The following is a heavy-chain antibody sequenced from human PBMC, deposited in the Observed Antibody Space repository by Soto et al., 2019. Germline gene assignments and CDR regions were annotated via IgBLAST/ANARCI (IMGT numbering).Heavy chain of an antibody. CDR1: GYTFTSYG. CDR2: ISGNNGDT. D-gene: IGHD2-2*01. V-gene: IGHV1-18*01. Sequence: KVSCKASGYTFTSYGLSWVRQAPGQGLEWMGWISGNNGDTNYAQKLQGRPTMTTDTSTSTAYMELRSLRSDDTAVYYCARGKADCSSTSCYVRYYGMDVWGQGTTVTVSS. J-gene: IGHJ6*02. CDR3: ARGKADCSSTSCYVRYYGMDV.